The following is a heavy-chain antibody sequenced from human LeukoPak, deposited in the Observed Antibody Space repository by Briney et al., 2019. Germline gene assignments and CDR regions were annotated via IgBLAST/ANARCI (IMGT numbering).Heavy chain of an antibody. CDR3: ARTPRGRDSHYYYMDV. Sequence: ASVKVSCKASGYTFTGYYMHWVRQAPGQGLEWMGWINPNSGGTNYAQKFQGRVTMTRDTSISTAYMELSSLRSEDTAVYYCARTPRGRDSHYYYMDVWGKGTTVTVSS. CDR1: GYTFTGYY. J-gene: IGHJ6*03. CDR2: INPNSGGT. D-gene: IGHD3-10*01. V-gene: IGHV1-2*02.